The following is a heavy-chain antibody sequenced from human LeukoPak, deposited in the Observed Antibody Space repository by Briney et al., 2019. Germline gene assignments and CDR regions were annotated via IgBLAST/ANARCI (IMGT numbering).Heavy chain of an antibody. Sequence: PGGSLRLSCATSGFNFSDSRMTWVRQAPGKGLQWVANINRDGTEKHFLDSVEGRFIISRDNAKKSLYLQMSSLRPQDTAVYFCVRGDWYFEAWGQGTLVTVPS. V-gene: IGHV3-7*04. CDR1: GFNFSDSR. D-gene: IGHD2-21*01. CDR2: INRDGTEK. CDR3: VRGDWYFEA. J-gene: IGHJ4*02.